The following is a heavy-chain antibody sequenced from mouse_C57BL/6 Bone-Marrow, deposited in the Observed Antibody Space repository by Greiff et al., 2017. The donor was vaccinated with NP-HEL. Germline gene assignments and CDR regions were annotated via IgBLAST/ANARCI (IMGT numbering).Heavy chain of an antibody. Sequence: QVQLQQSGAELARPGASVKMSCKASGYTFTSYTMHWVKQRPGQGLEWIGYINPSSGYTKYNQKFKDKATLTADKSSSTAYMQLSSLTSEDSAVYYCARSPYYYCGIYWYFDVWGTGTTVTVSS. CDR1: GYTFTSYT. J-gene: IGHJ1*03. CDR3: ARSPYYYCGIYWYFDV. CDR2: INPSSGYT. V-gene: IGHV1-4*01. D-gene: IGHD1-1*01.